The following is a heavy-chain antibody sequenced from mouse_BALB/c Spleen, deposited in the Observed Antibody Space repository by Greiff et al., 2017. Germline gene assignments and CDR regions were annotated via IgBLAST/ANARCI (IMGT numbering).Heavy chain of an antibody. CDR2: ISYDGSN. CDR1: GYSITSGYY. CDR3: ARERAFTTVVAPYWYFDV. V-gene: IGHV3-6*02. Sequence: DVHLVESGPGLVKPSQSLSLTCSVTGYSITSGYYWNWIRQFPGNKLEWMGYISYDGSNNYNPSLKNRISITRDTSKNQFFLKLNSVTTEDTATYYCARERAFTTVVAPYWYFDVWGAGTTVTVSS. J-gene: IGHJ1*01. D-gene: IGHD1-1*01.